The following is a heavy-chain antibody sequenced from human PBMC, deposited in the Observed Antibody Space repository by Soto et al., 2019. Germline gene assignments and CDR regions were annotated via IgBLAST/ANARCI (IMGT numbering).Heavy chain of an antibody. J-gene: IGHJ6*02. V-gene: IGHV3-53*01. CDR2: IYSGGST. D-gene: IGHD3-22*01. Sequence: LXLSCAASGFTVSSNYMSWVRQAPGKGLEWVSVIYSGGSTYYADSVKGRFTISRDNSKNTLYLQMNSLRAEDTAVYYCARDPTGGNYDSRGWNYGMDVWGQGSTVTVSS. CDR3: ARDPTGGNYDSRGWNYGMDV. CDR1: GFTVSSNY.